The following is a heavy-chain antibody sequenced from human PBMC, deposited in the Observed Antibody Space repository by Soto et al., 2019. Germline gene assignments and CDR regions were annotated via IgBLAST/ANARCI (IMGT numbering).Heavy chain of an antibody. D-gene: IGHD2-2*01. CDR1: GFTVSNNY. CDR3: ARDGCSPTSCWVH. CDR2: IYSGGST. J-gene: IGHJ4*02. Sequence: VHLVESGGGLVQPGGSLRLSCAASGFTVSNNYMSWVRQAPGKGLEWVSLIYSGGSTFYADSVKGRFIISRDNSKNTLYLQMSRLTDEDTAVYYCARDGCSPTSCWVHWGQGTLVTVSS. V-gene: IGHV3-66*01.